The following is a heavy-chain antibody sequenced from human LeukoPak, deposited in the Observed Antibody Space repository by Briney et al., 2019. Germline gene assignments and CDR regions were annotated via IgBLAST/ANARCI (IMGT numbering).Heavy chain of an antibody. Sequence: PSETLSLTCAVYGGSFSGYYWSWIRQPPGKGLEWIGEINHSGSTNYNPSLKSRVTISVDTSKNQFSLKLSSVTAADTAVYYCAGAGLGYYDTGFAGTNWFDPWGQGTLVTVSS. J-gene: IGHJ5*02. V-gene: IGHV4-34*01. CDR3: AGAGLGYYDTGFAGTNWFDP. D-gene: IGHD3-22*01. CDR2: INHSGST. CDR1: GGSFSGYY.